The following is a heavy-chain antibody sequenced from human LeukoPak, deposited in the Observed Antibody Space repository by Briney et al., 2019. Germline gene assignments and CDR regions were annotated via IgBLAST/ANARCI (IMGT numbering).Heavy chain of an antibody. CDR2: ISSSGSTI. D-gene: IGHD3-9*01. Sequence: GGSLRLSCAASGFTFSDYYKSWLRQPPGKGLEWVSYISSSGSTIYYADSVKGRFTISRDNAKNSLYLQMNSLRAEDTAVYYCAGEYYDILTGYRPFDYWGQGTLVTVSS. CDR1: GFTFSDYY. CDR3: AGEYYDILTGYRPFDY. J-gene: IGHJ4*02. V-gene: IGHV3-11*01.